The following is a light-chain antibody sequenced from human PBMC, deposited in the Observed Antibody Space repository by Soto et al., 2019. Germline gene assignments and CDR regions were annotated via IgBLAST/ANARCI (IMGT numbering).Light chain of an antibody. CDR3: QQRLNWPPLT. CDR2: DAS. CDR1: QSVRSY. Sequence: EIVLTQSPATLSLSPGERATLSCSASQSVRSYLAWYQQKPGQAPRLLIYDASNRATGIPARFSGSGSGTDFTLTISSLEPEDSAIYYCQQRLNWPPLTFGGGTKVEIK. V-gene: IGKV3-11*01. J-gene: IGKJ4*01.